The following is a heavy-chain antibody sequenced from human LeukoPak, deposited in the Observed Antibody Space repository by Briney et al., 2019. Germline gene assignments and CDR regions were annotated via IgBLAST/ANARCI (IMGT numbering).Heavy chain of an antibody. V-gene: IGHV3-23*01. CDR1: GFTFSSYA. D-gene: IGHD3-9*01. Sequence: GGSLRLSCAASGFTFSSYAMSWVRQAPGKGLEWVSAISGSGGSTYYADSVKGRFTISRDNSKNTLYLQMNSLRAEDTAVYYCAKDLLRYFDWLPRGCIDYWGQATLVAVSS. J-gene: IGHJ4*02. CDR3: AKDLLRYFDWLPRGCIDY. CDR2: ISGSGGST.